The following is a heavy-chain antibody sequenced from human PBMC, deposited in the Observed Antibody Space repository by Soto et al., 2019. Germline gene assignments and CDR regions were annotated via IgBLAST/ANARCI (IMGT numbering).Heavy chain of an antibody. J-gene: IGHJ6*02. CDR2: IYHSGST. D-gene: IGHD2-2*01. CDR3: ARDSAVPAAYYYYYGMDV. V-gene: IGHV4-4*02. Sequence: PSETLSLTCAVSGGSISSSNWWSWVRQPPGKGLEWIGEIYHSGSTNYNASLKSRVTISVDKSKNQFSLKLSSVTAADTAVYYCARDSAVPAAYYYYYGMDVWGQGTTVTVSS. CDR1: GGSISSSNW.